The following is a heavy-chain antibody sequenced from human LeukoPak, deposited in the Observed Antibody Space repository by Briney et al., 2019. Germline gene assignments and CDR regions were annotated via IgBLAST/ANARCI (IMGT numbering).Heavy chain of an antibody. CDR2: INHSGST. J-gene: IGHJ4*02. V-gene: IGHV4-34*01. CDR1: GGSFSGYY. CDR3: ARARYSSGWIDY. D-gene: IGHD6-19*01. Sequence: SETLPLTCAVYGGSFSGYYWSWIRQPPGKGLEWIGEINHSGSTNYNPSLKSRVTISVDTSKNQFSLKLSSVTAADTAVYYCARARYSSGWIDYWGQGTLVTVSS.